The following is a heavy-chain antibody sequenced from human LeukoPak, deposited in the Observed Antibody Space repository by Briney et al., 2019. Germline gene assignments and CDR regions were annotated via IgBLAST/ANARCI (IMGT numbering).Heavy chain of an antibody. D-gene: IGHD3-16*01. CDR3: ARDALGGRTKFDS. CDR1: GFTFSRHW. CDR2: INGDGSRI. J-gene: IGHJ4*01. Sequence: GGSLRLSCVASGFTFSRHWMHWVRQAPGKGLMWVSRINGDGSRIHYGDSVKGRFTISRDNAKKTLYLQMPSLGGDDTAIYFCARDALGGRTKFDSWGHGSLVTVSS. V-gene: IGHV3-74*01.